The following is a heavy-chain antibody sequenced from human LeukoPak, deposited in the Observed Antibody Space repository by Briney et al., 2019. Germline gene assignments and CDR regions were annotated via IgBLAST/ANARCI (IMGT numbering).Heavy chain of an antibody. V-gene: IGHV4-34*01. Sequence: SETLSLTCAVYGGSFSGYYWSWIRQPPGKGLEWIGEINHSGSTNYNPSLKSRVTISVDTSQNQFSLKLSSVTAADTAVYYCASSITGTEHYFDYWGQGTLVTVSS. D-gene: IGHD1-7*01. J-gene: IGHJ4*02. CDR1: GGSFSGYY. CDR3: ASSITGTEHYFDY. CDR2: INHSGST.